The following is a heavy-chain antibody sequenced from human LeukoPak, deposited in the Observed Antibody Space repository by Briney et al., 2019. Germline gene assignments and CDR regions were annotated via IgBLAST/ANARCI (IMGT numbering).Heavy chain of an antibody. J-gene: IGHJ4*02. V-gene: IGHV3-48*03. CDR2: ISSSGSTI. D-gene: IGHD6-13*01. CDR1: GFTFSSYE. CDR3: AKELSIAAAGTSY. Sequence: GGSLRLSCAASGFTFSSYEMNWVRQAPGKGLEWVSYISSSGSTIYYADSVKGRFTISRDNSKNTLYLQMNSLRAEDTAVYYCAKELSIAAAGTSYWGQGTLVTVSS.